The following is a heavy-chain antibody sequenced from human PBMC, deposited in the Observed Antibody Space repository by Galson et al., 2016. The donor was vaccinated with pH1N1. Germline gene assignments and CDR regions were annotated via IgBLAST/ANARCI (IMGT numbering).Heavy chain of an antibody. CDR1: RFTFSTYA. CDR2: ISYDGSNK. CDR3: ARGGFGPREDAFDI. D-gene: IGHD3-10*01. J-gene: IGHJ3*02. Sequence: SLRLSCAASRFTFSTYAMHWVRQAPGKGLEWVAIISYDGSNKYYADSVKGRFTISRDNSKNTLYLQMNSLRAEDTAVYYCARGGFGPREDAFDIWGQGTMVTVSS. V-gene: IGHV3-30-3*01.